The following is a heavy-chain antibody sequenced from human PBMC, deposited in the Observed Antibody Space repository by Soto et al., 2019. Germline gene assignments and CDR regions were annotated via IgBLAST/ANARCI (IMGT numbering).Heavy chain of an antibody. CDR1: GFTFRSYD. D-gene: IGHD6-19*01. CDR2: IGTAGDP. Sequence: GGSLRLSCAASGFTFRSYDMHWVRQVTGKSLEWVSAIGTAGDPYYPGSVKGRFTISRENAKNSLYLQMNGLRDGDTAVYYCARSSPAAAHYYFFAMEIWGQGTKVTVSS. V-gene: IGHV3-13*05. CDR3: ARSSPAAAHYYFFAMEI. J-gene: IGHJ6*02.